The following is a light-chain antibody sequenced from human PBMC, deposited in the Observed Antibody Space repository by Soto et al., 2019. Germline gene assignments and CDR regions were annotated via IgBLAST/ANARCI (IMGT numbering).Light chain of an antibody. V-gene: IGLV1-47*02. Sequence: QSALTQPPSASGTPGQRVTISCSGSSSNIGSNYVYWYQQLPGTAPKPLIYSNNQRPSGVPDRFSGSKSGTSASLAISGLRSEDEADYYCAAWDDSLSGHWVFGGGTQLTVL. CDR3: AAWDDSLSGHWV. CDR1: SSNIGSNY. J-gene: IGLJ3*02. CDR2: SNN.